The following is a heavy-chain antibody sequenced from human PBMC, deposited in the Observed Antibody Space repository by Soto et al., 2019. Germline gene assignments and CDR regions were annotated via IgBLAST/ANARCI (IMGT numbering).Heavy chain of an antibody. CDR1: GYSFTSSL. Sequence: RGEPLKVSCKGPGYSFTSSLITRDRQMPGKGLEWMGRIDPSDSYTNYSLSFQGHVTISADKSISTAYLQWSSLKASDTAMYYCERRGGQLVTYYGMDVWGQGTTVTVSS. CDR2: IDPSDSYT. D-gene: IGHD6-6*01. J-gene: IGHJ6*02. V-gene: IGHV5-10-1*01. CDR3: ERRGGQLVTYYGMDV.